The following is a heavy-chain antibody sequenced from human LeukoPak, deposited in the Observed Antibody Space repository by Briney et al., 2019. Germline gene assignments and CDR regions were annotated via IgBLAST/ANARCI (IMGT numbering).Heavy chain of an antibody. V-gene: IGHV3-30*02. CDR2: IRYDGSNK. CDR1: GFTFSSYG. Sequence: GGSLRLSCAASGFTFSSYGMHWVRQAPGKGPEWVAFIRYDGSNKDYADSVKGRFTISRDNSKNTLYLQMNSLRTEDTALYYCAKVGLVAARPNNFDYWGQGTLVTVSS. D-gene: IGHD6-6*01. J-gene: IGHJ4*02. CDR3: AKVGLVAARPNNFDY.